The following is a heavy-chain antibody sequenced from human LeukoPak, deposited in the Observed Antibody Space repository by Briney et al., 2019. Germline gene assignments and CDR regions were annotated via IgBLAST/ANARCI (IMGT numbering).Heavy chain of an antibody. D-gene: IGHD5-18*01. Sequence: SQTLSLTCTVSGGSISSGSYYWSWIRQPAGKGLEWIGRIYTSGSTNYNPSLKSRVTISVDTSKNQFSLKLSSVTAADTAVSYRIRTAMPKGPYCFDYWGQGTLVTVSS. J-gene: IGHJ4*02. CDR1: GGSISSGSYY. V-gene: IGHV4-61*02. CDR3: IRTAMPKGPYCFDY. CDR2: IYTSGST.